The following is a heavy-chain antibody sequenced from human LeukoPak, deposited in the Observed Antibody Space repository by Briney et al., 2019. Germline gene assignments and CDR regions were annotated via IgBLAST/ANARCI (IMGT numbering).Heavy chain of an antibody. CDR2: ISAGSGST. D-gene: IGHD1-26*01. V-gene: IGHV3-23*01. CDR3: AIHESSIPY. CDR1: GLTFSNYA. J-gene: IGHJ4*02. Sequence: PGGSMRLSCAASGLTFSNYAMTWVRQAPGNGPEWVSGISAGSGSTYYADSVKGRLTISRDNSKNTLYLQMSSLRAEDTAIYYCAIHESSIPYWGQGTLVTVSS.